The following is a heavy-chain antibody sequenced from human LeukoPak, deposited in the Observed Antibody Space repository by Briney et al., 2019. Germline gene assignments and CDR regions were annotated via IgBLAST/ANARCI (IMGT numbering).Heavy chain of an antibody. CDR1: GFTFSSYA. CDR3: AKTYYYDSSGYYFPRALFDY. Sequence: PGGSLRLPCAASGFTFSSYAMSWVRQAPGKGLEWVSAISGSGGSTYYADSVKGRLTISRDNSKNTLYLQMNSLRAEDTAVYYCAKTYYYDSSGYYFPRALFDYWGQGTLVTVSS. D-gene: IGHD3-22*01. J-gene: IGHJ4*02. V-gene: IGHV3-23*01. CDR2: ISGSGGST.